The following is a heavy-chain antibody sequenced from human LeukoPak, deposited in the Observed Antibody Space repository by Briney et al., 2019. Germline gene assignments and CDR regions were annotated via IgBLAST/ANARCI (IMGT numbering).Heavy chain of an antibody. CDR3: ARGTPGRYDFWSGYSV. D-gene: IGHD3-3*01. V-gene: IGHV4-30-4*08. Sequence: SQTPSLTCTVSGGSISSGDYYWSWIRQPPGKGLEWIGYIYYSGSTYYNPSLKSRVTISVGTSKNQFSLKLSSVTAADTAVYYCARGTPGRYDFWSGYSVWGQGTLVTVSS. CDR2: IYYSGST. CDR1: GGSISSGDYY. J-gene: IGHJ4*02.